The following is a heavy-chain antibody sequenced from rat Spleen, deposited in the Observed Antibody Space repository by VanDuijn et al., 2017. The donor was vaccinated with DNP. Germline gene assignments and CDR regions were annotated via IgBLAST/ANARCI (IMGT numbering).Heavy chain of an antibody. J-gene: IGHJ2*01. V-gene: IGHV5-29*01. CDR3: TTRANLYFDY. Sequence: EVQLVESGGGLVQPGRSMKLSCAASGFTFNSYGMAWVRQAPREGLEWVATISYDGSSTYYRDSVKGRFTISRDDAKSTLFLLMGSLRSEDTATYYCTTRANLYFDYWGQGVMVTVSS. D-gene: IGHD4-1*01. CDR1: GFTFNSYG. CDR2: ISYDGSST.